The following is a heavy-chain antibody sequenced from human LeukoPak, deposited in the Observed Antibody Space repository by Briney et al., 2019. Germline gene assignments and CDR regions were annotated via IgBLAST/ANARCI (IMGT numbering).Heavy chain of an antibody. D-gene: IGHD2-2*01. V-gene: IGHV3-23*01. Sequence: PGGSLRLSCAASGFTFSSYGMNWVRQAPGKGLEWVSAISGSGGSTYYADSVKGRFTISRDNSKSTLYLQMNSLRAEDTAVYYCAKDRHAPGRYCSSTTCFPFDSWGQGTLVTVSS. J-gene: IGHJ5*01. CDR3: AKDRHAPGRYCSSTTCFPFDS. CDR2: ISGSGGST. CDR1: GFTFSSYG.